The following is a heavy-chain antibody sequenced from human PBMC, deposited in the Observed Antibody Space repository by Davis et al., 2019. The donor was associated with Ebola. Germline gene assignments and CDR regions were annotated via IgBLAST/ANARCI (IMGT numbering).Heavy chain of an antibody. CDR2: TYYRSKWYN. J-gene: IGHJ5*02. D-gene: IGHD6-13*01. V-gene: IGHV6-1*01. CDR1: GDSVSSNSAA. Sequence: SQTLSLTCAISGDSVSSNSAAWNWIRQSPSRGLEWLGRTYYRSKWYNDYAVSVKSRITINPDTSKNQFSLQLNSVTPEDTAVYYCAREPEYSSSWYGKLGNWFDPWGQGTLVTVSS. CDR3: AREPEYSSSWYGKLGNWFDP.